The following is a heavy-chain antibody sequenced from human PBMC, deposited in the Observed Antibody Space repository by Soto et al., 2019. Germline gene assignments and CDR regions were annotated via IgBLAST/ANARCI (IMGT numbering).Heavy chain of an antibody. CDR3: ARVGELGYCTNGVCSQPFDY. CDR1: GGSISSGGYY. V-gene: IGHV4-61*08. CDR2: IYYSGST. D-gene: IGHD2-8*01. Sequence: SETLSLTCTVSGGSISSGGYYWSWIRQHPGKGLEWIGYIYYSGSTNYDPSLKSRVTISVDTSKNQFSLKLSSVTAADTAVYYCARVGELGYCTNGVCSQPFDYWGQGTLVTV. J-gene: IGHJ4*02.